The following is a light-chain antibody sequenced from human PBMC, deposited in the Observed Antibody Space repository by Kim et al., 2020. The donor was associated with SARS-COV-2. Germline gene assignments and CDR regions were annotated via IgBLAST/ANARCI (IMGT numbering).Light chain of an antibody. CDR2: GAS. Sequence: SPGGRATLSCRASQRISSNLAWYQQKPGQAPRLLIYGASTRATGIPARFSGSGSGTEFTLTISSLQSEDFAVYYCQQYVNWPPWTFGQGTKVDIK. V-gene: IGKV3-15*01. CDR1: QRISSN. CDR3: QQYVNWPPWT. J-gene: IGKJ1*01.